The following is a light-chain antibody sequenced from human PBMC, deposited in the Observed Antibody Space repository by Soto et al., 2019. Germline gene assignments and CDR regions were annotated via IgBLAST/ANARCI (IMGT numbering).Light chain of an antibody. CDR1: SGHSSYA. V-gene: IGLV4-69*01. J-gene: IGLJ2*01. CDR2: LNSDGSH. Sequence: QSVLTQAPSASASLGASVKLTCTLSSGHSSYAIAWHQQQPEKGPRYLMKLNSDGSHSKGDGIPDRFSGSSSGAERYLTISSLQSEDEADYYCQTWGTGIPVFGGGTKLTFL. CDR3: QTWGTGIPV.